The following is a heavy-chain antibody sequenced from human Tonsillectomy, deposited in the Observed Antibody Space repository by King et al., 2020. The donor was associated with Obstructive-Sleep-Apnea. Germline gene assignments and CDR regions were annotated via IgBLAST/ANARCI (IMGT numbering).Heavy chain of an antibody. D-gene: IGHD3-3*01. J-gene: IGHJ4*02. V-gene: IGHV6-1*01. CDR3: ARDSSITIFGVVITVGGFDY. Sequence: VQLQQSGPGLVKPSQTLSLTCAISGDSFSSKSAAWNWIRQSPSRGLEWLGRTYYRSKWYNDYAVSVKSRITINPDTSKNQFSLQLNSVIPEDTAVYYCARDSSITIFGVVITVGGFDYWGQGTLVTVSS. CDR1: GDSFSSKSAA. CDR2: TYYRSKWYN.